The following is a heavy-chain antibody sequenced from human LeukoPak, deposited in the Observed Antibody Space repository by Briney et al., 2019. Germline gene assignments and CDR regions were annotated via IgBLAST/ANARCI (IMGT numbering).Heavy chain of an antibody. Sequence: HPGGSLRLSCAASGFTFSSYEMNWVRQAPGKGLEWVSYISSSGSTIYYADSVKGRFTISRDNAKNSLYLQMNSLGAEDTAVYYCARAPYTIFGAMDVWGKGTTVTASS. D-gene: IGHD3-3*01. V-gene: IGHV3-48*03. CDR1: GFTFSSYE. J-gene: IGHJ6*03. CDR2: ISSSGSTI. CDR3: ARAPYTIFGAMDV.